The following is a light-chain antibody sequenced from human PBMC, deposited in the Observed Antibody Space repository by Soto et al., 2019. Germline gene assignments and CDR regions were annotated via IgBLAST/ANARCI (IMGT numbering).Light chain of an antibody. Sequence: EIVLTQSPGTLSLSPGERATLSCRASQSVISTYLAWYQQKPGQAPRLLIYGASSRATDIPDRFSGSGSGTDFTLTISRLEPEDFAVYYCQQYGSSPITFGQGTRLEIK. J-gene: IGKJ5*01. CDR2: GAS. V-gene: IGKV3-20*01. CDR1: QSVISTY. CDR3: QQYGSSPIT.